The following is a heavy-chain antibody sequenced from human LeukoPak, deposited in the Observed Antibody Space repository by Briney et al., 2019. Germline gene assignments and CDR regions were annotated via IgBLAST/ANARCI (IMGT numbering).Heavy chain of an antibody. CDR2: ISAYNGNT. J-gene: IGHJ4*02. Sequence: ASVKVSCKAFGYTFTSYGISWVRQAPGQGLEWMGWISAYNGNTNYAQKLQGRVTMTTDTSTSTAYMELRSLRSDDTAVYYCARYYDSSGYYYSTPYYFDYWGQGTLVTVSS. D-gene: IGHD3-22*01. CDR1: GYTFTSYG. CDR3: ARYYDSSGYYYSTPYYFDY. V-gene: IGHV1-18*01.